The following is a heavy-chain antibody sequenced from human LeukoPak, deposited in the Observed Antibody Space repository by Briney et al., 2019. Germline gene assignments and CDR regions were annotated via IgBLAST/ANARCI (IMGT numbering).Heavy chain of an antibody. CDR1: GFTFSSYW. Sequence: GGSLRLSCAASGFTFSSYWMNWVRQSPGKGLEWVANIKPDGNEKHYVDSVKGRFTISRDNAKNSLYLQMDSLRSDDTAVYYCARAPQSACSSTSCYNFDYWGQGTLVTVSS. V-gene: IGHV3-7*03. CDR2: IKPDGNEK. J-gene: IGHJ4*02. D-gene: IGHD2-2*01. CDR3: ARAPQSACSSTSCYNFDY.